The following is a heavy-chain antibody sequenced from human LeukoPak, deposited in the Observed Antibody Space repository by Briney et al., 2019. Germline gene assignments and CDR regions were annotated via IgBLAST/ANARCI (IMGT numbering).Heavy chain of an antibody. D-gene: IGHD4-17*01. V-gene: IGHV4-39*01. J-gene: IGHJ4*02. CDR3: ARVEDSGDYGPSGEDY. Sequence: SETLSLTCTVSGGSISSSNYYWGWIRQPPGKGLEWIGSIYYSGSTYYNPSLKSRVTISVDTSKNQFSLKLSSVTAADTAVYYCARVEDSGDYGPSGEDYWGQGTLVTVSS. CDR1: GGSISSSNYY. CDR2: IYYSGST.